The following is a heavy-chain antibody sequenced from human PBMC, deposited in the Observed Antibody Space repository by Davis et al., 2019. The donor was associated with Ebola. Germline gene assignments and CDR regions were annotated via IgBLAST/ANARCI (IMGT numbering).Heavy chain of an antibody. Sequence: GESLKISCTDSVITFSSYAMTWVRQAPGKGLVWVSGISGSGGSTYYADSVKGRFTISSDNSKKTLYLQMNSLSAEDTAVYYCAKSGLSFGVVKYHYGMDVWGKGTTVTVSS. J-gene: IGHJ6*04. CDR3: AKSGLSFGVVKYHYGMDV. D-gene: IGHD3-3*01. V-gene: IGHV3-23*01. CDR2: ISGSGGST. CDR1: VITFSSYA.